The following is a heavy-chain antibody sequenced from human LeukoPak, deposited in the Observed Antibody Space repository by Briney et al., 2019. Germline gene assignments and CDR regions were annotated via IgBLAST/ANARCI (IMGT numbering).Heavy chain of an antibody. CDR1: GFTFSDSG. CDR3: AKDRYSSGWGAAFDI. D-gene: IGHD6-19*01. CDR2: TSYDGSNK. V-gene: IGHV3-30*18. Sequence: GPSLRLSCAASGFTFSDSGMHWVRQAPGKGLEWAALTSYDGSNKYYADSVKGRFTISRSNSKNTLYLQMNSLRAEDTAVYYCAKDRYSSGWGAAFDIWGQGTMVTVSS. J-gene: IGHJ3*02.